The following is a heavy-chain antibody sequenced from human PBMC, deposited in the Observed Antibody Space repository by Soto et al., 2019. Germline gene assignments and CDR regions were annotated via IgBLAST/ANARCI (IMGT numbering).Heavy chain of an antibody. Sequence: QVQLVQSGAEVKKPGASVKVSCKASGYIFTTYALSWVRQAPGQGLEWMGWISGYNGNANYAQKFQGRVIMTTDTFASTAYLELRNLRPDDTAVYYCARDGLRTNYFDPWGQGALVIVSS. CDR1: GYIFTTYA. D-gene: IGHD3-16*01. J-gene: IGHJ5*02. V-gene: IGHV1-18*04. CDR3: ARDGLRTNYFDP. CDR2: ISGYNGNA.